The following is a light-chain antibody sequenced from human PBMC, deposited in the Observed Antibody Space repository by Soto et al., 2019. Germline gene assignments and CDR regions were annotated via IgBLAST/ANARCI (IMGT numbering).Light chain of an antibody. CDR2: EVY. CDR1: SSDVGGYNY. CDR3: ISYIPSTTTHWV. J-gene: IGLJ3*02. V-gene: IGLV2-8*01. Sequence: QSALTQPPSASGSPGQSVAISCTGTSSDVGGYNYVSWYQQHPGKAPKMLIFEVYNRPSGISDRFSGSKSGDTASLTISGLQAEDEADYYCISYIPSTTTHWVFGGGTKVTVL.